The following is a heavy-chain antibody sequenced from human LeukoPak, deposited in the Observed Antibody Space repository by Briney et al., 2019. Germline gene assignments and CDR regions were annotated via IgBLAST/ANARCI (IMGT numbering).Heavy chain of an antibody. CDR1: GFTFSSYS. CDR2: ISSSSSTI. J-gene: IGHJ4*02. V-gene: IGHV3-48*01. Sequence: GGSLRLSCAASGFTFSSYSMNWVRQAPGKGLEWVSYISSSSSTIYHADSVKGRFTISRDNAKNSLYLQMNSLRAEDTAVYYCARDALGWAFDYWGQGTLVTVSS. CDR3: ARDALGWAFDY. D-gene: IGHD7-27*01.